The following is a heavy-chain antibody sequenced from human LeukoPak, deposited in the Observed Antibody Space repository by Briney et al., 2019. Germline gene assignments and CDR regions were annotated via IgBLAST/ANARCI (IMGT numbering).Heavy chain of an antibody. D-gene: IGHD4-11*01. CDR1: GFTFSGHA. Sequence: PGRSVRLSCAASGFTFSGHAMHWVRQAPGKGLEWVEVISYDGRNEYYAGSVKGRFTIPRDNPKSTLYLQMNSLKTEDTAVYYCAREPTVTTRNFDFWGQGALVTVSS. CDR3: AREPTVTTRNFDF. J-gene: IGHJ4*02. V-gene: IGHV3-30*01. CDR2: ISYDGRNE.